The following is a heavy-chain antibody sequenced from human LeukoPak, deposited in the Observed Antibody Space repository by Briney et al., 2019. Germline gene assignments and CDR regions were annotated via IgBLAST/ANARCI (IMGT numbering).Heavy chain of an antibody. D-gene: IGHD3-22*01. CDR1: GVTLSNYG. CDR3: AKRGVVIRVILVGFHKEAFYFDS. CDR2: ISGSGGRT. V-gene: IGHV3-23*01. J-gene: IGHJ4*02. Sequence: GGSLRLSCAVSGVTLSNYGMSWVRQAPGKGLEWVAGISGSGGRTTYGDSVKGRFTISRDNPKNTLYLQVNSLRAEDTAVYFCAKRGVVIRVILVGFHKEAFYFDSWGQGALVTVSS.